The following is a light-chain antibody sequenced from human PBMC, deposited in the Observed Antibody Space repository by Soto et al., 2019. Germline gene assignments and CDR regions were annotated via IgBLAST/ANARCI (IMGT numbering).Light chain of an antibody. V-gene: IGKV1-9*01. J-gene: IGKJ4*01. CDR3: QQRQSYPLT. Sequence: DIQLTQSPSFLSASVGDRVTITCRASQGISSFLAWFQQKPGKAPKLPIYSASTSQSGVPSRFSGSGSGTEFTLTISSLQPEDFATYYCQQRQSYPLTFGGGTKVDIK. CDR2: SAS. CDR1: QGISSF.